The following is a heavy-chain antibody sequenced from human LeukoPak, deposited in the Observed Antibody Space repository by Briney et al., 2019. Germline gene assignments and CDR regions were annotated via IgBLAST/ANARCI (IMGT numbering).Heavy chain of an antibody. CDR2: IYHSGST. J-gene: IGHJ5*02. CDR1: GGSISSSNW. CDR3: AREGSEETYYYDSSGYYGGGWFDP. V-gene: IGHV4-4*02. D-gene: IGHD3-22*01. Sequence: SETLSLTCAVSGGSISSSNWWSWVRQPPGKGLEWIGEIYHSGSTNYNPSLKRRVTISVDKSKNQFSLKLSSVTAADTAVYYCAREGSEETYYYDSSGYYGGGWFDPWGQGTLVAVSS.